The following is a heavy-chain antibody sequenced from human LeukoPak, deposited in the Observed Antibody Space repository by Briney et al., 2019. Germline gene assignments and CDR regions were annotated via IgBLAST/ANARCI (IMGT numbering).Heavy chain of an antibody. CDR2: IYHSGST. D-gene: IGHD3-22*01. CDR3: ARADDSSGYYSNWFDP. V-gene: IGHV4-30-2*01. CDR1: GGSISSGGYS. J-gene: IGHJ5*02. Sequence: PSETLSLTCAVSGGSISSGGYSWSWIRQPPGKGLEWIGYIYHSGSTYYNPSLKSRVTISVDRSKNQFSLKLSSVTAADTAVYYCARADDSSGYYSNWFDPWGQGTLVTVSS.